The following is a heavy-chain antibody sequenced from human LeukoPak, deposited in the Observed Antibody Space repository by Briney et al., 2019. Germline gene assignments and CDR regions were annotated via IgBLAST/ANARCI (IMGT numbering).Heavy chain of an antibody. V-gene: IGHV4-59*01. CDR3: ARDFTVGAPKRAFDI. J-gene: IGHJ3*02. D-gene: IGHD1-26*01. CDR2: IYNSEST. Sequence: SETLSLTCAVYGGSFSGYYWSWIRQPPGKGLEWIGFIYNSESTNYNPSLRSRVTISLDTSKNQFSLKLTSVTAADTAVYYCARDFTVGAPKRAFDIWGQGTMVTVST. CDR1: GGSFSGYY.